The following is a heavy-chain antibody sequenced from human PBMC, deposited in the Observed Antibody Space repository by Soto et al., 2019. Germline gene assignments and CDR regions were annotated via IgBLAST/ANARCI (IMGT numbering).Heavy chain of an antibody. CDR1: GGSFSGYY. Sequence: QVQLQQWGAGLLKPSETLSLTCAVYGGSFSGYYWSWIHQPPGKGLEWIGEINHSGSTNYNPSLKSRVTISVDTSKNQFSLKLSSVTAADTAVYYCARRTGAAAREGWGQGTLVTVSS. CDR3: ARRTGAAAREG. J-gene: IGHJ4*02. V-gene: IGHV4-34*01. D-gene: IGHD6-13*01. CDR2: INHSGST.